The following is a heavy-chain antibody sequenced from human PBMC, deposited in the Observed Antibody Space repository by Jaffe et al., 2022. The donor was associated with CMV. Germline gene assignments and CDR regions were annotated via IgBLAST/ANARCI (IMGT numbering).Heavy chain of an antibody. CDR1: GGSISSDY. CDR2: IYYSGST. D-gene: IGHD1-26*01. CDR3: ANKIGSYSARFDY. Sequence: QVQLQESGPGLVKPSETLSLTCTVSGGSISSDYWSWIRQPPGKGLEWIGYIYYSGSTNYNPSLKSRVTISVDTSKKQFSLKLSSVTAADTAVYYCANKIGSYSARFDYWGQGTLVTVSS. V-gene: IGHV4-59*01. J-gene: IGHJ4*02.